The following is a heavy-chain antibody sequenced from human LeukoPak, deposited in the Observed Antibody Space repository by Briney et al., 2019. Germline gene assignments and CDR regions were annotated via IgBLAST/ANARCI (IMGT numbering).Heavy chain of an antibody. D-gene: IGHD6-13*01. V-gene: IGHV5-51*01. CDR3: ARLLGSSSSSWASFDY. CDR1: GYSFTTYW. Sequence: ESLKISCKGSGYSFTTYWIGWVRQIPGKGLDWMGIIYPGDSHTMYSPSFRGQVTMSADKSISTAYLQWSSLKASDTAMYYCARLLGSSSSSWASFDYWGQGTLVTVSS. J-gene: IGHJ4*02. CDR2: IYPGDSHT.